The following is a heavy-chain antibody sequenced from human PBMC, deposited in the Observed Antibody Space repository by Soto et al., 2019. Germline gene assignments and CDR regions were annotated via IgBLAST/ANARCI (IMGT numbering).Heavy chain of an antibody. CDR1: GGSISSGDYY. Sequence: SETLSLTCTVSGGSISSGDYYWSWIRQPPGKGLEWIGYIYYSGSTYYNPSLKSRVTISVDTSKNQFSLKLSSVTAADTAVYYCARAGIVGATTPFDYWGQGTLVTVSS. D-gene: IGHD1-26*01. CDR2: IYYSGST. J-gene: IGHJ4*02. V-gene: IGHV4-30-4*01. CDR3: ARAGIVGATTPFDY.